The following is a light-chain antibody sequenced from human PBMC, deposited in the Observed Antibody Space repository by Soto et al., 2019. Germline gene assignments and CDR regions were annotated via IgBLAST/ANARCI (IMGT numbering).Light chain of an antibody. CDR1: SSNIGGNS. Sequence: QSVMTQPPSVSAAPGQKVTISCSGSSSNIGGNSVSWYQQLPGTAPKLIIYEATKWPSGVSHRFSGSKSGSTASLTISGLQAEDEADYYCCAFAYSRVVFGGGTKVTVL. J-gene: IGLJ3*02. CDR3: CAFAYSRVV. CDR2: EAT. V-gene: IGLV1-51*01.